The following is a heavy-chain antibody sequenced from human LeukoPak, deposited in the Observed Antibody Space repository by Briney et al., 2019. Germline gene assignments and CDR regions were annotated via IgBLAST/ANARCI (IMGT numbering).Heavy chain of an antibody. CDR3: ATYDQDTAMAHVGHYYYYYGMDV. CDR1: GGTFSSYA. Sequence: SVKVSCKASGGTFSSYAISWVRQAPGQGLEWMGGIIPIFGTANYAQKFQGRVTITADESTSTAYMELSSLRSEDTAVYYCATYDQDTAMAHVGHYYYYYGMDVWGQGTTVTVSS. V-gene: IGHV1-69*13. J-gene: IGHJ6*02. CDR2: IIPIFGTA. D-gene: IGHD5-18*01.